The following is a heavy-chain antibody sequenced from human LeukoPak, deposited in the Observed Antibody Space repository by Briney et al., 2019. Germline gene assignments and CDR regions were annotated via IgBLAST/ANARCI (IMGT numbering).Heavy chain of an antibody. J-gene: IGHJ4*02. CDR1: GGSISSYY. CDR3: ARDGYDYGDYVGGSAFDC. D-gene: IGHD4-17*01. V-gene: IGHV4-59*01. CDR2: IYYSGST. Sequence: SETLSLTCTVSGGSISSYYWSWIRQPPGKGLEWIGYIYYSGSTNYDPSLKSRVTISVDTSKNQFSLKLSSVTAADTAVYYCARDGYDYGDYVGGSAFDCWGQGTLVTVSS.